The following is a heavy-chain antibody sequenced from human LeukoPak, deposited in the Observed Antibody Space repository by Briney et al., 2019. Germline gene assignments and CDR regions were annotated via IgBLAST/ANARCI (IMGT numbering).Heavy chain of an antibody. CDR1: GFTFSSYA. CDR3: AKVQTPYCSSTSCYNFDY. CDR2: ISGSGNST. Sequence: GGSLRLSCAASGFTFSSYAMTWVRQAPGKGLEWVSAISGSGNSTYYADSVKGRFTISRDNSKNTLYLQINSLRAEDTAVYYCAKVQTPYCSSTSCYNFDYWGQGTLVTVSS. V-gene: IGHV3-23*01. J-gene: IGHJ4*02. D-gene: IGHD2-2*02.